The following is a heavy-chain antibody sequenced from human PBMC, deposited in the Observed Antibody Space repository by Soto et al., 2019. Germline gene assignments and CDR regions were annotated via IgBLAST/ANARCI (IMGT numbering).Heavy chain of an antibody. V-gene: IGHV4-61*01. J-gene: IGHJ5*01. Sequence: SETLSLTCTVSGGSVSSGSYYWSWIRQPPGKGLEWIGYIYYSGSTNYNPSLKSRVTISVDTSKNQFSLKLSSVTAADTAVYYCAREGRLHWFESWGQGTLVTVSS. CDR2: IYYSGST. CDR1: GGSVSSGSYY. CDR3: AREGRLHWFES.